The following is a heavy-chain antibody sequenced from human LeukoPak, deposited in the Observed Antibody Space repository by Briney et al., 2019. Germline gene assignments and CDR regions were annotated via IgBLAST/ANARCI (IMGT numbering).Heavy chain of an antibody. CDR3: ASTYDSSGYYYALTPDQPEYFQH. CDR1: GFTFSDYY. CDR2: ISSSGSTI. Sequence: GGSLRLSCAASGFTFSDYYMSWIRQAPGKGLEWVSYISSSGSTIYYADSVKGRFTISRDNAKNSLYLQMNSLRDEDTAVYYCASTYDSSGYYYALTPDQPEYFQHWGQGTLVTVSS. V-gene: IGHV3-11*01. D-gene: IGHD3-22*01. J-gene: IGHJ1*01.